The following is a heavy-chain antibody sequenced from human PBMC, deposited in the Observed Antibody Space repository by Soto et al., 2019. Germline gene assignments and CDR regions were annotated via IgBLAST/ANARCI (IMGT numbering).Heavy chain of an antibody. CDR2: ISYDGSNK. CDR1: GFTFSSYG. Sequence: PGGSLRLSCAASGFTFSSYGRHWVRQAPGKGLEWVAVISYDGSNKYYADSVKGRFTISRDNSKNTLYLQMNSLRAEDTAVYYCAKDLANGDYPYYYYGMDVWGQGTTVTVYS. V-gene: IGHV3-30*18. D-gene: IGHD4-17*01. CDR3: AKDLANGDYPYYYYGMDV. J-gene: IGHJ6*02.